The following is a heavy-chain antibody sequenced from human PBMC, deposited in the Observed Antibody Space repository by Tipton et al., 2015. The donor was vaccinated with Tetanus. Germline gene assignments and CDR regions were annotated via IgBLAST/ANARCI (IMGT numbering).Heavy chain of an antibody. CDR1: GGSFSDFY. CDR3: VTVNFPNYYHYGMDV. V-gene: IGHV4-34*01. D-gene: IGHD1-1*01. CDR2: INHSGTA. Sequence: TLSLTCTVSGGSFSDFYWSWIRQSPGQGLVWIGEINHSGTANTNPSLKSRLTMSVDTSNKQFSLRLSSVTAADTAMYYCVTVNFPNYYHYGMDVWGQGTTVTVSS. J-gene: IGHJ6*02.